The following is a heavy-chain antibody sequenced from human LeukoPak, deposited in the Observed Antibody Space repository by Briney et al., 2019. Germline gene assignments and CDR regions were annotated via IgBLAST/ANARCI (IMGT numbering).Heavy chain of an antibody. V-gene: IGHV4-59*01. Sequence: SETLSLTCTVSGGSISNYYWTWIRQPPGKGLEWIGYIYYSGSTNYNPSLRSRATISVDTSKKQFSLNLSSVTAADTALYYCARVATMVRGSNGMDVWGKGTTVTVSS. CDR3: ARVATMVRGSNGMDV. CDR2: IYYSGST. D-gene: IGHD3-10*01. J-gene: IGHJ6*04. CDR1: GGSISNYY.